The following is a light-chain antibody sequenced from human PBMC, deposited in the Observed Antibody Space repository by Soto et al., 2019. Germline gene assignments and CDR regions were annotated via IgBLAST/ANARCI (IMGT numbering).Light chain of an antibody. CDR1: EDISNY. CDR2: GAS. V-gene: IGKV1-27*01. CDR3: QNYNRAPWT. J-gene: IGKJ1*01. Sequence: DIQMTQSPSSLSASVGDRVTITCRASEDISNYLAWYQKKPGKVPKLLIYGASTLQSGVPSRFSGSGSGTDFTLTISSLQTEDVATYYCQNYNRAPWTFGQGTKVESK.